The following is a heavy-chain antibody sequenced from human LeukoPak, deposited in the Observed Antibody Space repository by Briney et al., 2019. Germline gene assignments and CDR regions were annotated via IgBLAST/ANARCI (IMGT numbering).Heavy chain of an antibody. D-gene: IGHD6-19*01. CDR1: GFTVSSNS. CDR2: IYSGGNT. Sequence: PGGSLRLSCTVSGFTVSSNSMSWVRQAPGEGLEWVSFIYSGGNTHNSDCVKGRFTMSRDNSKNTLYLQMNSLRVEDTAVYPCAKGSGWYFDYWGQGTLVTVSS. J-gene: IGHJ4*02. CDR3: AKGSGWYFDY. V-gene: IGHV3-66*02.